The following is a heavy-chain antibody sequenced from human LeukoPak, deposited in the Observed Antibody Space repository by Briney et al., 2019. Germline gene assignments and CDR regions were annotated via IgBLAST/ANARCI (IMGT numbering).Heavy chain of an antibody. D-gene: IGHD3-10*01. CDR3: ARDYYYGSGSYYSPRLYYYYYMDV. J-gene: IGHJ6*03. CDR1: GFTFDDYG. V-gene: IGHV3-20*04. Sequence: PGGSLRLSCAASGFTFDDYGMSWVRQAPGKGLEWVAGINWNGGSTCYADSVKGRFTISRDNSKNPLYLQMNSLRAEDTALYYCARDYYYGSGSYYSPRLYYYYYMDVWGKGTTVTVSS. CDR2: INWNGGST.